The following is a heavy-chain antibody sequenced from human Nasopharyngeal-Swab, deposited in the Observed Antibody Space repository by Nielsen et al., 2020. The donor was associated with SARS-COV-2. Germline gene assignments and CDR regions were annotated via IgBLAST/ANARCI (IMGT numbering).Heavy chain of an antibody. J-gene: IGHJ4*02. Sequence: WIRQPPGKGLEWVGRINSKTDGGTTDYAAPVKGRFTISRDDSKNTLYLQMNSLKTEDTAVYYCTTQKYSSRGYWGQGTLVTVSS. CDR3: TTQKYSSRGY. V-gene: IGHV3-15*01. D-gene: IGHD5-18*01. CDR2: INSKTDGGTT.